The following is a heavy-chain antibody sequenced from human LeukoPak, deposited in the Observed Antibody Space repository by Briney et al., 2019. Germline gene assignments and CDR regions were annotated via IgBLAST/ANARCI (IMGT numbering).Heavy chain of an antibody. J-gene: IGHJ4*02. D-gene: IGHD3-3*01. Sequence: QSGGSLRLSCAASGFTFSSYAMSWVRQAPGKGLEWVSAISGSGGSTYYADSVKGRFTISRDNSKNTLYLQMNSLRAEDTAVYYCARTTYYDFWSGYPLENWGQGTLVTVSS. CDR2: ISGSGGST. V-gene: IGHV3-23*01. CDR3: ARTTYYDFWSGYPLEN. CDR1: GFTFSSYA.